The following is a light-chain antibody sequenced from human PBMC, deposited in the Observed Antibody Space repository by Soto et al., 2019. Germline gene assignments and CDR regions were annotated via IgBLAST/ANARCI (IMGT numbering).Light chain of an antibody. Sequence: QSALTQPASVSGSPGQSITISCTGTSSDVGGYNYVSWYQQHPGKAPKLMIYDVSNRPSGVSNRFSSYKSGNTASLTIAGLQAEYEADYYCSSYTSSSTLVVFGGVTKVTVL. V-gene: IGLV2-14*01. CDR3: SSYTSSSTLVV. CDR1: SSDVGGYNY. J-gene: IGLJ2*01. CDR2: DVS.